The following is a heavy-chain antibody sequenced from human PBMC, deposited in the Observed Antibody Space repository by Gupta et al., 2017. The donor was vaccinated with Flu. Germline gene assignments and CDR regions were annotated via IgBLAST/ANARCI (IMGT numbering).Heavy chain of an antibody. Sequence: QVQLVQSGAEVKQPGASVKVYCKASGSTFTSLCLSWVRQAPGQGLEWMGWISAYNGNTNYAQKLQGRVTMTTDTSTSTAYMELRSLRSDDTAVYYCARVGYPIPYGMDVWGQVTTVTVSS. CDR3: ARVGYPIPYGMDV. D-gene: IGHD5-12*01. V-gene: IGHV1-18*01. CDR1: GSTFTSLC. J-gene: IGHJ6*02. CDR2: ISAYNGNT.